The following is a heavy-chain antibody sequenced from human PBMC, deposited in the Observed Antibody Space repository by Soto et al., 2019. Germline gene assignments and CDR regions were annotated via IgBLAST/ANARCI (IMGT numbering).Heavy chain of an antibody. J-gene: IGHJ4*02. CDR3: ARGGGEQLELYLDY. D-gene: IGHD1-1*01. V-gene: IGHV1-3*01. CDR2: INAGNGNT. Sequence: SVKVSCKASGYTFTSYAMHWVRQAPGQRLEWMGWINAGNGNTEYSQKFQGRVTITRDTSASTAYMELSSLRSEDTAVYYCARGGGEQLELYLDYWGQGTLVSVSS. CDR1: GYTFTSYA.